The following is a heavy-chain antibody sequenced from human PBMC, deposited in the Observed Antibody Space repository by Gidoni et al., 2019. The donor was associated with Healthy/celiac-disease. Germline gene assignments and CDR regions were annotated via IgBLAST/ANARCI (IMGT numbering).Heavy chain of an antibody. J-gene: IGHJ4*02. D-gene: IGHD2-15*01. Sequence: QVQLPESRPGLVKPSQTLSPTCTVSGCSISSGYYYWSWLRQPPGKGLEWIGYIYYSGSAYYNPSLKSRVTISVDTSKNQFSLKLSSVTAADTAVYYCASILGYCSGGSCYPDYWGQGTLVTVSS. CDR1: GCSISSGYYY. V-gene: IGHV4-30-4*01. CDR3: ASILGYCSGGSCYPDY. CDR2: IYYSGSA.